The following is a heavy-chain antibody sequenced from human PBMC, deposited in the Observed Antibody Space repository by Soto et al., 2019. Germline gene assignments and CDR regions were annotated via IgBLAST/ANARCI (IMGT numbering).Heavy chain of an antibody. D-gene: IGHD6-19*01. J-gene: IGHJ4*02. CDR3: ARGIAVAGTLGVFDY. V-gene: IGHV3-48*02. CDR1: GFTFSSYS. CDR2: ISSSSSTI. Sequence: HPGGSLRLSCAASGFTFSSYSMNWVRQAPGKGLEWVSYISSSSSTIYYADSVKGRFTISRDNAKNSLYLQMNSLRDEDTAVYYCARGIAVAGTLGVFDYWGQGTLVTVSS.